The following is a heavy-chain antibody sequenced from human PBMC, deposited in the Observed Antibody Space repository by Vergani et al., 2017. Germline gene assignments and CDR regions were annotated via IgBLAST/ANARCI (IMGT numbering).Heavy chain of an antibody. J-gene: IGHJ6*03. CDR3: ARPGRDGYNVLPCTRHYYYRDV. CDR1: GGTFSSYA. CDR2: IIPIFGTA. V-gene: IGHV1-69*01. Sequence: QVQLVQSGAEVKKPGSSVQVSCKASGGTFSSYAISWVRQAPGQGLEWMGGIIPIFGTANYAQKFQGRVTITADESTSTAYRGLSSLISEDTAVYYCARPGRDGYNVLPCTRHYYYRDVWG. D-gene: IGHD5-24*01.